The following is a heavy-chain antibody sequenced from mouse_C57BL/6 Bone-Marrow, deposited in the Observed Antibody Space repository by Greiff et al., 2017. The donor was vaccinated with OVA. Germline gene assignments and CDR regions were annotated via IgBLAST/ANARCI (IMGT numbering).Heavy chain of an antibody. Sequence: QVQLQQSGAELVKPGASVKMSCKASGYTFTSYWITWVKQRPGQGLEWIGDIYPGSGSTNYNEKFKSKATLTVDTSSSTAYMQLSSLTSEESAVYDCAKGTLRWLLPYAMDYWGQGTSVTVSS. CDR2: IYPGSGST. V-gene: IGHV1-55*01. J-gene: IGHJ4*01. D-gene: IGHD2-3*01. CDR1: GYTFTSYW. CDR3: AKGTLRWLLPYAMDY.